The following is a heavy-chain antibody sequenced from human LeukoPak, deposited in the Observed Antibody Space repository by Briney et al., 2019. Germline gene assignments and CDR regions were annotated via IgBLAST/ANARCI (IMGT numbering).Heavy chain of an antibody. J-gene: IGHJ4*02. CDR3: AKDPSYDSSGYYSDFDY. CDR1: GFTFSSYG. V-gene: IGHV3-30*02. D-gene: IGHD3-22*01. CDR2: IRNDGSNK. Sequence: GGSLRLSCAASGFTFSSYGMHWVRQAPGKELEWVAFIRNDGSNKYYADSVKGRFTISRDNSKNTLYLQMNSLRAEDTAVYYCAKDPSYDSSGYYSDFDYWGQGTLVTVSS.